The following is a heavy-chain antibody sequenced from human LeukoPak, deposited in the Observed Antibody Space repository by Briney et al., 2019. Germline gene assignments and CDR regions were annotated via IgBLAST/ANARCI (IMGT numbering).Heavy chain of an antibody. CDR2: IYYSGST. V-gene: IGHV4-39*01. CDR1: GGSISGYY. J-gene: IGHJ4*02. Sequence: SETLSLTCTVSGGSISGYYWGWIRQPPGKGLEWIGSIYYSGSTYYNPSLKSRVTISVDTSKNQFSLKLSSVTAADTAVYYCAAGYSSSWYVRYFDYWGQGTLVTVSS. CDR3: AAGYSSSWYVRYFDY. D-gene: IGHD6-13*01.